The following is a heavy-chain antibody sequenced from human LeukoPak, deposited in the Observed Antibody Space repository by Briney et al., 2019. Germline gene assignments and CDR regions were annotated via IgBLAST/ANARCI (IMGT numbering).Heavy chain of an antibody. D-gene: IGHD3-3*01. Sequence: PSETLSLTCTVSGGSISSYYWSWIRQPAGKGLEWIGRIYTSGSTNYNPSLKSRVTMSVDTSKNQFSLKLSSVTAADTAVYYCARESYDFWSDSRHFDYWGQGTLVTVSS. J-gene: IGHJ4*02. CDR1: GGSISSYY. CDR3: ARESYDFWSDSRHFDY. CDR2: IYTSGST. V-gene: IGHV4-4*07.